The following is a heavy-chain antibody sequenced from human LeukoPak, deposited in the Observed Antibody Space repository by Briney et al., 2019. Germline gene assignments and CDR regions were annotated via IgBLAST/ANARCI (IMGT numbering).Heavy chain of an antibody. J-gene: IGHJ4*02. Sequence: VASVKVSCEASGYTFTNYYMHWVRQAPGQGLEWMGWINPNSGGTNSAQTYQDRVTLTTDTSISTAYMELSSLRSDDRAVYYCARASGMAVAGTSYLDYWGQGTLVTVSS. CDR3: ARASGMAVAGTSYLDY. CDR2: INPNSGGT. V-gene: IGHV1-2*02. D-gene: IGHD6-19*01. CDR1: GYTFTNYY.